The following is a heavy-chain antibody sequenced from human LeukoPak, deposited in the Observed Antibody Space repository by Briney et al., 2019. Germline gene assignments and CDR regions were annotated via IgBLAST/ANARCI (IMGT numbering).Heavy chain of an antibody. J-gene: IGHJ4*02. CDR1: GFTFSSYA. D-gene: IGHD6-13*01. Sequence: GGSLRLSCAASGFTFSSYAMHWVRQAPGKGLEWVAVISYDGGNKYYADSVKGRFTISRDNSKNTLYLQMNSLRAEDTAVYYCARMGQGVAAAGFDYWGQGTLVTVSS. CDR2: ISYDGGNK. CDR3: ARMGQGVAAAGFDY. V-gene: IGHV3-30-3*01.